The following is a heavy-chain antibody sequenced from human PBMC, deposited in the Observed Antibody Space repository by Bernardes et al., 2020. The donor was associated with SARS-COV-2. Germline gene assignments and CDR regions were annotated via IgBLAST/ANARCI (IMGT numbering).Heavy chain of an antibody. J-gene: IGHJ6*02. CDR1: GYTFTGYY. Sequence: ASVKVSCKASGYTFTGYYMHWVRQAPGQGLEWMGWINPNSGGTNYAQKFQGWVTMTRDTSISTAYMELSRLRSDDTAVYYCARGGVETGTTGRYYYYGMDVWGRGTTVTVSS. D-gene: IGHD1-7*01. CDR2: INPNSGGT. CDR3: ARGGVETGTTGRYYYYGMDV. V-gene: IGHV1-2*04.